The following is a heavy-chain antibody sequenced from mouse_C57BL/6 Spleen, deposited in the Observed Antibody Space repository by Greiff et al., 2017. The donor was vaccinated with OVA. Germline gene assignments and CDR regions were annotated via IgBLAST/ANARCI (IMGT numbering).Heavy chain of an antibody. J-gene: IGHJ1*03. CDR3: PRTGYSGLGYFDV. CDR1: GYPFTSYW. D-gene: IGHD2-14*01. CDR2: IDPSDSYT. V-gene: IGHV1-69*01. Sequence: QVQLQQPGPELVMPGASVQLSCTASGYPFTSYWLHWVQPSPGQGLEWIGEIDPSDSYTNYNQTFKGKATLTVDKSSSTAYMQPSSLTSEDSAVYYCPRTGYSGLGYFDVWGTGTTVTVSS.